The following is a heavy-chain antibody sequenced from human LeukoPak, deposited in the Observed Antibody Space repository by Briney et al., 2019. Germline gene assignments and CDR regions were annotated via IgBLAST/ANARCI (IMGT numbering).Heavy chain of an antibody. J-gene: IGHJ4*02. Sequence: SVKVSCKASGGTFSSYAISWVRQAPGQGLEWMGRIISILGIANYAQKFQGRVTITADKSTSTAYMELSSLRSEDTAVYYCAREPGSSGKYYFDYWGQGTLVTVSS. D-gene: IGHD3-10*01. CDR3: AREPGSSGKYYFDY. V-gene: IGHV1-69*04. CDR1: GGTFSSYA. CDR2: IISILGIA.